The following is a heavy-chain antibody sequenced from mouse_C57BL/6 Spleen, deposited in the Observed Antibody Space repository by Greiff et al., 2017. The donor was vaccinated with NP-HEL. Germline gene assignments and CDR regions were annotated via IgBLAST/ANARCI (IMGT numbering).Heavy chain of an antibody. V-gene: IGHV5-4*01. D-gene: IGHD2-4*01. CDR1: GFTFSSYA. Sequence: EVQLVESGGGLVKPGGSLKLSCAASGFTFSSYAMSWVRQTPEKRLEWVATISDGGSYTYYPDNVKGRFTISRDNAKNNLYLQMSHLKSEDTAMYYCARDRGYDYDAFDYWGQGTTLTVSS. CDR3: ARDRGYDYDAFDY. J-gene: IGHJ2*01. CDR2: ISDGGSYT.